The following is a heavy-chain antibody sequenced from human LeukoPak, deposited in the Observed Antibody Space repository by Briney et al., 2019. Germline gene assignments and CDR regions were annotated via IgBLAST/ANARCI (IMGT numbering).Heavy chain of an antibody. CDR2: MSDIGPNT. Sequence: GGSLRLSCAASGFTVTEYAMTWIRQSPGKGLEWVSSMSDIGPNTYYADSVKGRFTISRDNSKNTLDLQMNSLRAEDTAVYYCAKLSSGRTFDIWGQGTMVTVSS. J-gene: IGHJ3*02. D-gene: IGHD3-10*01. CDR3: AKLSSGRTFDI. CDR1: GFTVTEYA. V-gene: IGHV3-23*01.